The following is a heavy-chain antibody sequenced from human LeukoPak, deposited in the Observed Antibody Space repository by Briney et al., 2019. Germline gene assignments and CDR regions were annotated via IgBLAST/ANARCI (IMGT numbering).Heavy chain of an antibody. CDR3: ARYPVGAGLPDALDI. CDR2: VYSGGST. D-gene: IGHD1-26*01. CDR1: GFTVSSNY. J-gene: IGHJ3*02. Sequence: PGGSLRLSCAASGFTVSSNYMTWVRQAPGKGLECVSVVYSGGSTYYSDSVKGRFTISRDNSKNTLYLQMNSLRAEDTAVYYCARYPVGAGLPDALDIWGQGTMVTVSS. V-gene: IGHV3-66*01.